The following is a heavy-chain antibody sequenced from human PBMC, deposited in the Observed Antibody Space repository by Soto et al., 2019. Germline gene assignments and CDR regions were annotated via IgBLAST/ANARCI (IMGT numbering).Heavy chain of an antibody. CDR2: IVPAFGTP. Sequence: QVQLVQSGAEVKKPGSSVKVSCRASGGTFSNYAISWVRQAPGQGLEWMGGIVPAFGTPNYAQNLQGRITITADGSTTTVYMDLSSLRSEDTAVYYCARGATIFGVAAYSYYEMEVWGQGTTVTVSS. CDR3: ARGATIFGVAAYSYYEMEV. V-gene: IGHV1-69*01. CDR1: GGTFSNYA. J-gene: IGHJ6*02. D-gene: IGHD3-3*01.